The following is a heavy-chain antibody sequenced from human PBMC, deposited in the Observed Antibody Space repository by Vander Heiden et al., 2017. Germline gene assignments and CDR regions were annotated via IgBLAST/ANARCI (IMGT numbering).Heavy chain of an antibody. CDR1: GFTFTSSA. CDR3: AAVVVTDAFDI. V-gene: IGHV1-58*01. CDR2: IVVGSGNT. J-gene: IGHJ3*02. D-gene: IGHD2-21*01. Sequence: QMQLVQSGPEVKKPGTSVKVSCKASGFTFTSSAVQWVRQARGQRLEWIGWIVVGSGNTNYAQKFQERVTITRDMSTSTAYMELSSLRSEDTAVYYCAAVVVTDAFDIWGQGTMVTVSS.